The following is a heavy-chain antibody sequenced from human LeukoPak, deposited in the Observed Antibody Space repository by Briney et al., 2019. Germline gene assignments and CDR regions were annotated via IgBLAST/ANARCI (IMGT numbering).Heavy chain of an antibody. CDR1: GFTFSDYY. V-gene: IGHV3-11*06. J-gene: IGHJ6*02. D-gene: IGHD6-19*01. CDR3: ARGSSGWYHGLDV. Sequence: GSLRLSCAASGFTFSDYYLNWIRQAPGKGLEWVSCISSSSSYTNYADSVKGRFTLSSDNAKNSLYLQMNSLRAEDTAVYYCARGSSGWYHGLDVWGQGTTVTVSS. CDR2: ISSSSSYT.